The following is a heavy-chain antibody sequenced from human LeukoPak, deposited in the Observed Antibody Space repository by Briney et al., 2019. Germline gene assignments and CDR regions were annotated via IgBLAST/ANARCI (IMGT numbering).Heavy chain of an antibody. J-gene: IGHJ4*02. CDR2: IKQDGSEK. D-gene: IGHD3-3*01. Sequence: GGSLRLSCAASGFTFSSYWMSWVRQAPGKGLGWVANIKQDGSEKYYVDSVKGRFTISRDNAKNSLYLQMNSLRAEDTAVYYCARHYDFWSGPIDYWGQGTLVTVSS. V-gene: IGHV3-7*01. CDR1: GFTFSSYW. CDR3: ARHYDFWSGPIDY.